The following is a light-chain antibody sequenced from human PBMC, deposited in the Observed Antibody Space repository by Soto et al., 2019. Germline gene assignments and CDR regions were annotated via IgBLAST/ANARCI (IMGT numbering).Light chain of an antibody. CDR2: DAS. CDR3: QQRVNWPPT. CDR1: QTVSTY. V-gene: IGKV3-11*01. Sequence: EIVLTQSPATLSLSPGERATLSCSSSQTVSTYLAWYQQKPGQAPRLLNYDASNRATGIPARFSGSGSGTDFTLTISSLEAEDFAVYYGQQRVNWPPTFGGGTKVEIK. J-gene: IGKJ4*01.